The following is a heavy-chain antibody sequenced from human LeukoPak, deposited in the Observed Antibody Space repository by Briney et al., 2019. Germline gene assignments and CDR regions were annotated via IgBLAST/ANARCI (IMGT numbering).Heavy chain of an antibody. Sequence: SETLSLTCTVSGGSINSAGYYWGWIRQHPVEGLEWIGYIYYSGSTYYHPSFESRVNISTDTSKNRFSLNLSSVTAADTAVYYCARATNWFDPWGQGTLVTVSS. CDR2: IYYSGST. CDR3: ARATNWFDP. J-gene: IGHJ5*02. CDR1: GGSINSAGYY. V-gene: IGHV4-31*03. D-gene: IGHD2-8*01.